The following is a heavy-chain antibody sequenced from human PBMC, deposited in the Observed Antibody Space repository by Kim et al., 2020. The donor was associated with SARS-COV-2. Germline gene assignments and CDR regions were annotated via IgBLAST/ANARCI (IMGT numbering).Heavy chain of an antibody. J-gene: IGHJ4*02. CDR1: GFTFSSYG. CDR2: IWYHGSNK. CDR3: ARRRSGYGSYFDY. Sequence: GGSLRLSCAASGFTFSSYGMHWVRQAPGKGLEWVAVIWYHGSNKYYADSVKGRFTISRDNSKNTLYLQMNSLRAEDTAVYYCARRRSGYGSYFDYWGQGTLVTVSS. D-gene: IGHD3-22*01. V-gene: IGHV3-33*01.